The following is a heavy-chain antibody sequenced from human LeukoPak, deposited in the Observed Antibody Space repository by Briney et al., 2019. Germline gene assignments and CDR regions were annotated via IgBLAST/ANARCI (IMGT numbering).Heavy chain of an antibody. CDR3: ARDPGYSGYDFDY. Sequence: QPGGSLRLSCAASGFTVSSNYMSWVRQAPGKGLEWVSAIYSGGSTYYADSVKGRFTISRDNSKNTLYLQMNSLRAEYTTVYYCARDPGYSGYDFDYWGQGTLVTVSS. D-gene: IGHD5-12*01. CDR1: GFTVSSNY. J-gene: IGHJ4*02. V-gene: IGHV3-53*01. CDR2: IYSGGST.